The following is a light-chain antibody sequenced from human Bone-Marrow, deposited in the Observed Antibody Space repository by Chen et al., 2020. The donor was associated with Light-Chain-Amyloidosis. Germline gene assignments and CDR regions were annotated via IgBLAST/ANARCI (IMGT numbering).Light chain of an antibody. J-gene: IGKJ1*01. CDR1: QSIGSTY. CDR3: QQYDSFPWT. V-gene: IGKV3-20*01. Sequence: EIVLTQSPGTLSLSPGDTATLSCRASQSIGSTYLAWYQQIPGRAPRVLIYGASSRAADIPDRFRGSGSGTDFTLTINRLEPEDFAMYFCQQYDSFPWTFGQGTNVEIK. CDR2: GAS.